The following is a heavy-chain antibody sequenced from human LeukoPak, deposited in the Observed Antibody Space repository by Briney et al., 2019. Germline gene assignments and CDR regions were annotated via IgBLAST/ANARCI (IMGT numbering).Heavy chain of an antibody. J-gene: IGHJ4*02. CDR1: GFTFSNYA. V-gene: IGHV3-23*01. Sequence: QAGGSLRLSCAASGFTFSNYAISWVRQAPGKGLEWVSSISPSNISSYYADSVRGRFTISRDNSKNTLYLQMNSLRAEDTAVYYCAKTRLHSGSYGSFDYWGQGTLVTVSS. CDR2: ISPSNISS. D-gene: IGHD1-26*01. CDR3: AKTRLHSGSYGSFDY.